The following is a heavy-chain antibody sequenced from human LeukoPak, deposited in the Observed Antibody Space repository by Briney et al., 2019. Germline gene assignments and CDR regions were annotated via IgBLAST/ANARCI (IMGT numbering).Heavy chain of an antibody. V-gene: IGHV3-30*04. J-gene: IGHJ4*02. D-gene: IGHD6-19*01. CDR2: ISYDGSNK. CDR3: AKEPSSGWNPTRYFHS. CDR1: GFIFSSYA. Sequence: PGGSLRLSCTASGFIFSSYAMHWVRQAPGKGPEWVAVISYDGSNKYYADSVKGRLTISRDNSKNMLYLEMSGLRDEDTAVYFCAKEPSSGWNPTRYFHSWGQGTLVTVSS.